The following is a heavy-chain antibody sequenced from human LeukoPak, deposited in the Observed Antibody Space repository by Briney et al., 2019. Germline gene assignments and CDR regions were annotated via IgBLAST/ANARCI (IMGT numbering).Heavy chain of an antibody. D-gene: IGHD1-7*01. CDR3: ARKQTGTMYDV. CDR2: FSSGGSA. V-gene: IGHV4-39*07. CDR1: GGSISSSSHY. J-gene: IGHJ4*02. Sequence: SETLSLTCIVPGGSISSSSHYWAWIRQSPGKGLEWIGTFSSGGSAYYNPSLTSRVSISKDTSDNQFSLRLYSVTAADTAVYYCARKQTGTMYDVWGQGTQVTVSS.